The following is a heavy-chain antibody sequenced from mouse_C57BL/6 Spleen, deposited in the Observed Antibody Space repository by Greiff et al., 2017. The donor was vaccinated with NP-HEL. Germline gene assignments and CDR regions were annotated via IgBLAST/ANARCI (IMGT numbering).Heavy chain of an antibody. J-gene: IGHJ1*03. Sequence: VQLQQSGAELVKPGASVKLSCKASGYTFTEYPIHWVKQRSGQGLEWIGWFYPGSGSIKYNEKFKDKATLTADKSSSTVYMELSRLTSEDSAVYFCARHEEGSITTVGYFDVWGTGTTVTVSS. D-gene: IGHD1-1*01. CDR3: ARHEEGSITTVGYFDV. V-gene: IGHV1-62-2*01. CDR1: GYTFTEYP. CDR2: FYPGSGSI.